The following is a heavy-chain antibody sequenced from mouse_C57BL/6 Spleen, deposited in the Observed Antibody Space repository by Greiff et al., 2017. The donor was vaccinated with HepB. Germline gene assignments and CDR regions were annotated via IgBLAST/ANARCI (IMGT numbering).Heavy chain of an antibody. CDR2: IDPETGGT. CDR3: TRRGSNYPFAY. CDR1: GYTFTDYE. D-gene: IGHD2-5*01. V-gene: IGHV1-15*01. Sequence: VQLQQSGAELVRPGASVTLSCKASGYTFTDYEMHWVKQTPVHGLEWIGAIDPETGGTAYNQKFKGKAILTADKSSSTAYMELRSLTSEDSAVYYCTRRGSNYPFAYWGQGTLVTVSA. J-gene: IGHJ3*01.